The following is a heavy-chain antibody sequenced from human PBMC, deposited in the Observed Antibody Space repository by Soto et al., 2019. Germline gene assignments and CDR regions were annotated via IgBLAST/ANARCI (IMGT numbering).Heavy chain of an antibody. CDR3: TRGYTGYAQAGLDS. D-gene: IGHD5-12*01. Sequence: SETLSLTCTVSGCSISSGGYYWSWIRQHPGKGLEWIGYIYYSGSTYYNPSLKSRVTISVDTSKNQFSLKLSSVTAADTAVYYCTRGYTGYAQAGLDSWGQGTLVTVSS. V-gene: IGHV4-31*03. J-gene: IGHJ4*02. CDR1: GCSISSGGYY. CDR2: IYYSGST.